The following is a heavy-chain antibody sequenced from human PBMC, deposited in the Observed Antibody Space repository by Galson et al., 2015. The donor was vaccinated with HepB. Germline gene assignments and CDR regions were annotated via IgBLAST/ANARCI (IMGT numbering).Heavy chain of an antibody. J-gene: IGHJ6*02. CDR3: AAEADTAEQSYYFYSMDV. V-gene: IGHV1-58*01. CDR2: IDIGSGNT. CDR1: GFSFISYA. D-gene: IGHD5-18*01. Sequence: SVKVSCKASGFSFISYAVTWVRQTRGQRLEYIGWIDIGSGNTNYDPKFQERLTITRDMSTRTAYMEMSSLRSEATAVYYCAAEADTAEQSYYFYSMDVWGQGTTVTVSS.